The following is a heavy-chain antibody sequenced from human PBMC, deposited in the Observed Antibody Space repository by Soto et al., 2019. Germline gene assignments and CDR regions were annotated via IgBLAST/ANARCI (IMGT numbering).Heavy chain of an antibody. CDR1: GGSFSGYY. D-gene: IGHD3-9*01. V-gene: IGHV4-34*01. Sequence: QVQLQQWGAGLLKPSETLSLTCAVYGGSFSGYYWSWIRQPPGKGLEWIGEINHSGSTNYNPSRKGRATISVDTSKNQFALKLSSVTAADTAVYYCARGRWNYDILTRYYTYWGQGTLVTVSS. CDR2: INHSGST. J-gene: IGHJ1*01. CDR3: ARGRWNYDILTRYYTY.